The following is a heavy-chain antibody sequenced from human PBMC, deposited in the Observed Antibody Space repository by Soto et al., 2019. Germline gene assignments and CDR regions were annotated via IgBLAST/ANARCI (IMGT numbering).Heavy chain of an antibody. J-gene: IGHJ6*03. V-gene: IGHV3-23*01. D-gene: IGHD4-4*01. CDR1: GFTFSSYA. CDR3: AKPGATVTTYYYDYYYMDV. CDR2: ISGSGGST. Sequence: EVQLLESGGGLVQPGGSLRLSCAASGFTFSSYAMSWVRQAPGKGLEWVSAISGSGGSTYYADSVKGRFTISRDNSKNTLYLQMNSLRAEDTAVYYCAKPGATVTTYYYDYYYMDVWGKGTTVTVSS.